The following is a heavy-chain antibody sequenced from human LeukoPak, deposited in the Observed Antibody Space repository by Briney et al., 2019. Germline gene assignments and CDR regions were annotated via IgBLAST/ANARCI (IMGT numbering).Heavy chain of an antibody. Sequence: EASVTVSCKASGYTFTGYYMHWVLQAPGQGLEWMGGIIPIFGTANYAQKFQGRVTITADKSTSTAYMELSSLRSEDTAVYYCARGEDSSSWYVSDWFDPWGQGTLVTVSS. CDR1: GYTFTGYY. CDR2: IIPIFGTA. CDR3: ARGEDSSSWYVSDWFDP. V-gene: IGHV1-69*06. D-gene: IGHD6-13*01. J-gene: IGHJ5*02.